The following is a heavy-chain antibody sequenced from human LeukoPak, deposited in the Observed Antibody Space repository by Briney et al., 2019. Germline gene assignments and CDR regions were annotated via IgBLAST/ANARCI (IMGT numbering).Heavy chain of an antibody. Sequence: GGSLRLSCAASGFTFSSYAMHWVRQAPGKGLEYVSAISSNGGSTYYANSVKGRFTISRDNSKNTLYLQMGSLRAEDMAVYYCARDLYDYVWGSYRSIDYGGQGTLVTVS. V-gene: IGHV3-64*01. CDR2: ISSNGGST. D-gene: IGHD3-16*02. CDR1: GFTFSSYA. CDR3: ARDLYDYVWGSYRSIDY. J-gene: IGHJ4*02.